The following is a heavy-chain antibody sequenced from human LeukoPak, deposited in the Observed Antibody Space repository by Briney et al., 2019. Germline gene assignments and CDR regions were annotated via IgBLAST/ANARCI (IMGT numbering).Heavy chain of an antibody. V-gene: IGHV4-59*01. CDR3: ARFLNYYDSSGYHSD. CDR2: VYYSGIS. D-gene: IGHD3-22*01. Sequence: PSETLSLTCTVSGGSISSYYWSWVRQAPGKGLEWIGYVYYSGISNYNPSLKSRVTISVDTSKNQFSLTLSSVTAADTAVYYCARFLNYYDSSGYHSDWGPGTLVTVSS. J-gene: IGHJ4*02. CDR1: GGSISSYY.